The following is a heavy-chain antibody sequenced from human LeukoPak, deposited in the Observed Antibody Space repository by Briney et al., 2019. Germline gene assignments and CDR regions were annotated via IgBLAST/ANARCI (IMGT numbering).Heavy chain of an antibody. J-gene: IGHJ4*02. CDR3: AGDNDDILTGYFH. CDR2: IKQDGSEK. V-gene: IGHV3-7*01. D-gene: IGHD3-9*01. Sequence: GGSLRLSCAASGFTFSSYWMSWVRQAPGKGLEWVANIKQDGSEKYYVDSVKGRFTISRDNAKNSLYLQMNSLRAEDTAVYYCAGDNDDILTGYFHWGQGTLVTVSS. CDR1: GFTFSSYW.